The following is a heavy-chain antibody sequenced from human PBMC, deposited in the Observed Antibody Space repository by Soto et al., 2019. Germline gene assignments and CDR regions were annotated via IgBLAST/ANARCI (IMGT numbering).Heavy chain of an antibody. V-gene: IGHV4-34*09. CDR2: INHSGST. D-gene: IGHD6-19*01. Sequence: SSETLSLTCAVYGGSFSGYYWSWIRQPPGKGLEWIGEINHSGSTYYNPSLKSRVTISVDTSKNQFSLKLSSVTAADTAVYYCARASKMADFDYWGQGTLVTVSS. CDR1: GGSFSGYY. CDR3: ARASKMADFDY. J-gene: IGHJ4*02.